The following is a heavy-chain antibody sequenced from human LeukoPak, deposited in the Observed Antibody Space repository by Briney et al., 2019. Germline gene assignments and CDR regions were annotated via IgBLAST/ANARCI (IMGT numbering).Heavy chain of an antibody. J-gene: IGHJ5*02. Sequence: GGSLRLSCAVSGFTFSDYSMNWARPPPGKGLEWISYVSTGGDTIYYADSVKGRFTISSDNAKKSLYLQMNSLRAEDTAVYYCARGPPLFDPWGQGTLVTVSS. CDR2: VSTGGDTI. CDR3: ARGPPLFDP. CDR1: GFTFSDYS. V-gene: IGHV3-48*01.